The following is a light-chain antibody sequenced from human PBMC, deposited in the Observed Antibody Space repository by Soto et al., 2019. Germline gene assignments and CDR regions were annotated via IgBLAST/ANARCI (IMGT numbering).Light chain of an antibody. CDR1: SSNIGAIYD. J-gene: IGLJ1*01. V-gene: IGLV1-40*01. Sequence: QSVLTQPPSVSGAPGQRVTISCTGSSSNIGAIYDVQWYQQLPGAAPKLLIYGNTNRPSGVPDRFSGSKSGTSASLAITGLQAEDEADYYCCSYAGDSTPYVFGTGTKVTVL. CDR3: CSYAGDSTPYV. CDR2: GNT.